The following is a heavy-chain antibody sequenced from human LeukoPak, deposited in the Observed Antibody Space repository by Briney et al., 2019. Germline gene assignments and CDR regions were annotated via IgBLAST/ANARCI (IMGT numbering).Heavy chain of an antibody. CDR3: TRRNEVGPTELDY. D-gene: IGHD1-26*01. Sequence: GGSLRLSCAASGFTFSGSAMHWVRQASGKGLEWVGRIRNKANTYATAYAASVKGRFTISRDDSKNTAYLQMNSLKTEDTAVYYCTRRNEVGPTELDYWGQGTLVTVSS. CDR2: IRNKANTYAT. CDR1: GFTFSGSA. J-gene: IGHJ4*02. V-gene: IGHV3-73*01.